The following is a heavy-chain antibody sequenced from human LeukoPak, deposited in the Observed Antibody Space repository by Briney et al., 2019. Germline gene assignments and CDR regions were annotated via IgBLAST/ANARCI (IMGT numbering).Heavy chain of an antibody. CDR2: IYFSGST. Sequence: SETLSLTCTVSGGSISSSSYYWGWLRQPPGKGLEWFGSIYFSGSTYYNPSLKSRVTISVDTSKNQFSLKLSSVTAADTAVYYCARANYYDSSGYSRGAFDIWGQGTMVTVSS. CDR1: GGSISSSSYY. D-gene: IGHD3-22*01. CDR3: ARANYYDSSGYSRGAFDI. J-gene: IGHJ3*02. V-gene: IGHV4-39*07.